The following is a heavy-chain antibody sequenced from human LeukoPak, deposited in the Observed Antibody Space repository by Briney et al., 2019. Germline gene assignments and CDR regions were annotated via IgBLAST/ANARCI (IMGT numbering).Heavy chain of an antibody. CDR3: AKGMTTVTFFDY. D-gene: IGHD4-11*01. CDR2: ISGSGGST. Sequence: ETLSLTCAVSGGSISSSNWWSWVRQAPGKGLEWVSAISGSGGSTYYADSVKGRFTISRDNSKNTLYLQMNSLRAEDTAVYYCAKGMTTVTFFDYWGQGTLVTVSS. V-gene: IGHV3-23*01. CDR1: GGSISSSN. J-gene: IGHJ4*02.